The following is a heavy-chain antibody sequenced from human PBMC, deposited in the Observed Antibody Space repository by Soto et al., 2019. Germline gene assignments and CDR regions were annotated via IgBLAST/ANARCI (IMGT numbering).Heavy chain of an antibody. CDR3: ARTQLWLRGAFDI. CDR1: GYTFTSYA. V-gene: IGHV1-3*01. J-gene: IGHJ3*02. Sequence: QVQLVQSGAEVKKPGASVKVSCKASGYTFTSYAIHWVRQAPGQRLEWMGWINAGNGNTKYSQNLQGRVTITRDTSASTAYMEVSSLRSEDTAVYYRARTQLWLRGAFDIWGQGTMVTVSS. CDR2: INAGNGNT. D-gene: IGHD5-18*01.